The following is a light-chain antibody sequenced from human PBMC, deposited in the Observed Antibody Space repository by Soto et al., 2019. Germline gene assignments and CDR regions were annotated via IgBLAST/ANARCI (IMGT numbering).Light chain of an antibody. CDR3: GTWDSSLSAYVV. Sequence: QSVLTQPPSASGTPGQRVTISCSGSSSNIGSNYVYWYQQLPGTAPKLLIYRNNQRPSGVPDRFSGSKSGTSATLGITGLQTGDEADYYCGTWDSSLSAYVVFGGGTQLTVL. CDR1: SSNIGSNY. J-gene: IGLJ2*01. V-gene: IGLV1-47*01. CDR2: RNN.